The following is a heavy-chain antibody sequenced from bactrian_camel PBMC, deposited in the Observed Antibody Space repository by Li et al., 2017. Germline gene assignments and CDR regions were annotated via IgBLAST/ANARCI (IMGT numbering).Heavy chain of an antibody. D-gene: IGHD5*01. Sequence: VQLVESGGGLVQPGGSLRLSCTTSGFTFGDYAMSWVRQAPGMGLEWVSGINKGGDRTLYAGSVKGRFTISRDNAKNTLYLQMNSLKTEDTAVYYCASGFLLGEADDCRRTPCYGPERGQGTQVTVS. CDR1: GFTFGDYA. V-gene: IGHV3S42*01. J-gene: IGHJ4*01. CDR3: ASGFLLGEADDCRRTPCYGPE. CDR2: INKGGDRT.